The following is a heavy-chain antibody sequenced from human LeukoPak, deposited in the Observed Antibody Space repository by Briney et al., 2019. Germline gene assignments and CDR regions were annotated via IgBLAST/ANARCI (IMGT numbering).Heavy chain of an antibody. Sequence: ASVKVSCKASGYTFTSYYMHWVREDPGQGLEWMGIINPSGGSTSYAQKFQGRVTMTRDTSTSTVYMELSSLRSEDTAVYYCARVGSSPLFDYGGQGTLVTVSS. V-gene: IGHV1-46*01. CDR3: ARVGSSPLFDY. CDR1: GYTFTSYY. D-gene: IGHD6-6*01. J-gene: IGHJ4*02. CDR2: INPSGGST.